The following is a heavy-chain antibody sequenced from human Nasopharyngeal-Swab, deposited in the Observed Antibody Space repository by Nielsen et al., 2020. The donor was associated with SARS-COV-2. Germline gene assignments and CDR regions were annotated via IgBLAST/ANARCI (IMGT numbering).Heavy chain of an antibody. D-gene: IGHD3-22*01. CDR3: ARGYYYDSSGYFDY. J-gene: IGHJ4*02. V-gene: IGHV2-70*11. CDR1: GFSLSTSGMC. Sequence: SGPTLVKPTQTVTLTCTFSGFSLSTSGMCVSWIRQPPGKALEWLARIDWDDDKYYSTSLKTRLTISKDTSKNQVVLTMTNMDPVDTATYYCARGYYYDSSGYFDYWDQGTLVTVSS. CDR2: IDWDDDK.